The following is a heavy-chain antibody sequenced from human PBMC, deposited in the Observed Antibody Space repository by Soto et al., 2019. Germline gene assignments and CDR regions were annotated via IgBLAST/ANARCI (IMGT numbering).Heavy chain of an antibody. CDR1: GGSISSGDYY. Sequence: QVQLQESGPGLVKPSQTLSLTCTVSGGSISSGDYYWSWIRQPPGKGLEWIGYIYYSGNTYYNPSLKSRVTISVDTSKNQFSLKLSSVTAADTAVYYCARYGHDYGGNSVFDYWGQGTLVTVSS. D-gene: IGHD4-17*01. V-gene: IGHV4-30-4*01. J-gene: IGHJ4*02. CDR2: IYYSGNT. CDR3: ARYGHDYGGNSVFDY.